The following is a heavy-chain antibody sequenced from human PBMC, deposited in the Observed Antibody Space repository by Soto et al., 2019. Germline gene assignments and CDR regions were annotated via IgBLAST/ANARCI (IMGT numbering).Heavy chain of an antibody. CDR3: ARVDIVATVGHDY. J-gene: IGHJ4*02. D-gene: IGHD5-12*01. CDR1: GFTFSSYS. V-gene: IGHV3-21*01. CDR2: ISSSSSYI. Sequence: PGGSLSLSCAASGFTFSSYSMNGVRQAPGKGLEWVSSISSSSSYIYYADSVKGRFTISRDNAKNSLYLQMNSLRAEDTAVYYCARVDIVATVGHDYWGQGTLVTVSS.